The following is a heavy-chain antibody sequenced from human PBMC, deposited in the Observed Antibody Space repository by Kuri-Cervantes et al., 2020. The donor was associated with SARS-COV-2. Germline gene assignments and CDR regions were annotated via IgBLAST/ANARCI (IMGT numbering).Heavy chain of an antibody. CDR2: ISGSGFSI. V-gene: IGHV3-48*01. CDR3: ARGGRYYFDY. J-gene: IGHJ4*02. CDR1: GFTFSSNS. D-gene: IGHD1-26*01. Sequence: GGSLRLSCVASGFTFSSNSMNWVRQAPGKGLEWVSYISGSGFSIYYADSLKGRFTISRDNAKNSLYLQMNSLTAEDTAVYYCARGGRYYFDYWGQGSRVAVSS.